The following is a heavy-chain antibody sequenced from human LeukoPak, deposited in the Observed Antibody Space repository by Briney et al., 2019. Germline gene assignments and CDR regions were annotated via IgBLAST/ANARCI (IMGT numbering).Heavy chain of an antibody. CDR3: ARGGRYMSASWYRSVYYYMDV. CDR2: IYYSGGT. CDR1: GGSISSYY. V-gene: IGHV4-59*12. D-gene: IGHD6-13*01. Sequence: SETLSLTCTVSGGSISSYYWSWIRQPPGKGLEWIGYIYYSGGTNYNPSLKSRVTISVDTSKNQFSLKLSSVTAADTAVYFCARGGRYMSASWYRSVYYYMDVWGKGTTVTVSS. J-gene: IGHJ6*03.